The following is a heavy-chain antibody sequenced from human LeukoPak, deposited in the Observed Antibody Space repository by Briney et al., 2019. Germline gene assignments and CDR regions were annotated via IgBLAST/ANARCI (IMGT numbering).Heavy chain of an antibody. J-gene: IGHJ4*02. CDR3: ARDLNDLLDY. V-gene: IGHV3-48*01. CDR2: ISSSTGSTI. Sequence: PGGSLRLSCAASGFTFNSYSMNWVRQAPGKGLEWVSYISSSTGSTIYYADSVKGRFTISRDNSKNTLYLQMNSLRAEDTAVYYCARDLNDLLDYWGQGTLVTVSS. CDR1: GFTFNSYS.